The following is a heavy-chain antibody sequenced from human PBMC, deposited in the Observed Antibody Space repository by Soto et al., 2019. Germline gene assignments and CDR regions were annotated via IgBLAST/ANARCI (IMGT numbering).Heavy chain of an antibody. Sequence: VKVSCKASGYTFTSYAMHWVRQAPGQRLEWMGWINAGNGNTKYSQKFQGRVTITRDTSASTAYMELSSLRSEDTAVYYCARGGVVVVVAATPGFDPWGQGTLVTVSS. CDR2: INAGNGNT. D-gene: IGHD2-15*01. J-gene: IGHJ5*02. CDR1: GYTFTSYA. V-gene: IGHV1-3*01. CDR3: ARGGVVVVVAATPGFDP.